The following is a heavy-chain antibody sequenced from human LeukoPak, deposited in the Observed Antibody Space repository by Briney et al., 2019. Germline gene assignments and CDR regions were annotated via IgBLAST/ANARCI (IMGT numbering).Heavy chain of an antibody. Sequence: PSETLSLTCAVSNYPITIDYYWVWIRQPPGQGLEWIGQIFHSGIAHYNPSLKSRVTMSVDTSRSQFSVNLNSVTAADTAVYYCGRAGFGTAYNRFYYYMDVWGKGTTVTASS. CDR1: NYPITIDYY. CDR3: GRAGFGTAYNRFYYYMDV. CDR2: IFHSGIA. V-gene: IGHV4-38-2*01. J-gene: IGHJ6*03. D-gene: IGHD3-16*01.